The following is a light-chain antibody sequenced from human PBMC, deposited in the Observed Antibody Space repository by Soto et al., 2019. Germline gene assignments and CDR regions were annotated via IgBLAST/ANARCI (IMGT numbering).Light chain of an antibody. CDR1: QSISSN. CDR2: GAY. J-gene: IGKJ1*01. Sequence: IVLTQSPATLSFSPWERATLYCRASQSISSNLAWYQQKPGQAPRLLIHGAYTRATGIPPTFSGSGSGTEFTLTISSLQSEDFAVYYCQQYHNWPAFGQGTKVDIK. V-gene: IGKV3D-15*01. CDR3: QQYHNWPA.